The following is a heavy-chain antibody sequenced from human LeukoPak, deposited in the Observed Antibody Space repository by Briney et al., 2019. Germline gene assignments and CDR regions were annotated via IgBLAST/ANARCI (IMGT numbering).Heavy chain of an antibody. V-gene: IGHV6-1*01. J-gene: IGHJ5*02. Sequence: SQTLSLTCAISGDSVSSNSAAWNWIRQSPSRGLEWLGRTYYRSKWYNDYAVSVKSRITINPDTSKNQFSLWLNSVTPEDTAVYYCARVLGYCSGGSCYLNWFDPWGQGTLVTVSS. CDR2: TYYRSKWYN. CDR1: GDSVSSNSAA. CDR3: ARVLGYCSGGSCYLNWFDP. D-gene: IGHD2-15*01.